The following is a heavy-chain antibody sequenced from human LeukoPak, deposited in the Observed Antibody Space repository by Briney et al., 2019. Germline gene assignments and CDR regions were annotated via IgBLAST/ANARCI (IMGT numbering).Heavy chain of an antibody. CDR2: ISAYNGNT. CDR1: GYTFTSYG. V-gene: IGHV1-18*01. Sequence: EASVKVSCKASGYTFTSYGISWVRQAPGQGLEWMGWISAYNGNTNYAQKLQGRVTMTTDTSTSTAYMELRSLRSDDTAVYYCARASNGRFLEWLPSRYYYYMDVWGKGTTVTVSS. J-gene: IGHJ6*03. D-gene: IGHD3-3*01. CDR3: ARASNGRFLEWLPSRYYYYMDV.